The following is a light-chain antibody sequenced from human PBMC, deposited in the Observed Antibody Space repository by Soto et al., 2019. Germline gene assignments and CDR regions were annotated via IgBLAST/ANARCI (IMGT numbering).Light chain of an antibody. V-gene: IGKV1-5*01. CDR3: LRYNAFSQT. J-gene: IGKJ1*01. CDR1: QSMNDW. Sequence: DIQMTQSPSTLSASVGDRVTITCRASQSMNDWLAWFQQKPGKAPKVLIYDASSLQSGVPSRFSGSGSGTEFTLTIDGLQPDDVATYYCLRYNAFSQTLGQGTKVEL. CDR2: DAS.